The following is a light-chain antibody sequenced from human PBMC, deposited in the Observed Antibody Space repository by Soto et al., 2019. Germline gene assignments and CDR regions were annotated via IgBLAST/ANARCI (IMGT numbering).Light chain of an antibody. Sequence: QSVLTQPPSVSGAPGQGVTISCTGSTSNTGSGYDVHWYQQVPGLAPNLLIYAKINRPSGVPDRFSGSKSGTSASLAITGLQAEDEADYYCQSYDNSLSGWVFGGGTKLTV. J-gene: IGLJ2*01. CDR2: AKI. V-gene: IGLV1-40*01. CDR1: TSNTGSGYD. CDR3: QSYDNSLSGWV.